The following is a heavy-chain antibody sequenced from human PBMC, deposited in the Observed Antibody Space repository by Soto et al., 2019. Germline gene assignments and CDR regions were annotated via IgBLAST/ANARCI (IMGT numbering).Heavy chain of an antibody. CDR2: IYPSGST. J-gene: IGHJ4*02. D-gene: IGHD6-13*01. CDR3: ARAAAGTGDFDF. CDR1: GGSISSDSYS. V-gene: IGHV4-30-2*01. Sequence: TLSLTCAVSGGSISSDSYSWSWIRQPPGKGLEWIGYIYPSGSTSYNPSLKSRVTISVDRSKRQFSLKLTSVTAADTAVYYCARAAAGTGDFDFWGPGXLVTVSS.